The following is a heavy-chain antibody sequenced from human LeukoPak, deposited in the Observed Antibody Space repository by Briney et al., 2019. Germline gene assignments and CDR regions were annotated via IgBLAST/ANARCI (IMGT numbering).Heavy chain of an antibody. CDR1: VFTFSTYG. V-gene: IGHV3-30*02. Sequence: GGSLRLSCAASVFTFSTYGFHWVRQAPGKGLEWVAFIPSDGSDNYYANSVKGRFTISRDNSKDTLYLQMNSLRSEDTAVYYCAKGLGDYDDFRLGYWGQGTLVTVSS. D-gene: IGHD4-17*01. CDR3: AKGLGDYDDFRLGY. J-gene: IGHJ4*02. CDR2: IPSDGSDN.